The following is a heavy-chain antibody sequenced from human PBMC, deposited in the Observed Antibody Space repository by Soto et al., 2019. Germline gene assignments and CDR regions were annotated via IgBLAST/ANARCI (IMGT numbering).Heavy chain of an antibody. Sequence: EVQLVESGGGLVKPGGSLRLSCAASGLTFSSYSMNWVRQAPGKGLEWVSSISSSSSYIYYADSVKGRFTISRDNAKNSLYLQMNSVRAEDTAVYYCARDYVDSSGYYCNFDYWGQGTLVTVSS. CDR3: ARDYVDSSGYYCNFDY. D-gene: IGHD3-22*01. V-gene: IGHV3-21*01. CDR2: ISSSSSYI. J-gene: IGHJ4*02. CDR1: GLTFSSYS.